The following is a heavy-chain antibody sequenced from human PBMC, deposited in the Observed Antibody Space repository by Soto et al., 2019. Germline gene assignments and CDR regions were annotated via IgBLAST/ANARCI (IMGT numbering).Heavy chain of an antibody. Sequence: PGGSLRLSCAASGFTFSSYGMHWVRQAPGKGLEWVAVISYDGSNKYYADSVKGRFTISRDSSKNTLYLQMNSLRAEDTAVYYCAKMRRTGTNGQYYYYYMDVWGKGTTVTVSS. CDR3: AKMRRTGTNGQYYYYYMDV. CDR1: GFTFSSYG. CDR2: ISYDGSNK. D-gene: IGHD1-7*01. J-gene: IGHJ6*03. V-gene: IGHV3-30*18.